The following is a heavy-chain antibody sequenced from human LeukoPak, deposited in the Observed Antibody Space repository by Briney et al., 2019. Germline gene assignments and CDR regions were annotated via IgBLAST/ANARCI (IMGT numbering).Heavy chain of an antibody. CDR1: GFTFDDYA. V-gene: IGHV3-9*01. CDR2: ISWNSGSI. CDR3: AKDTGAVAGPSNWFDP. D-gene: IGHD6-19*01. Sequence: PGGSLRLSCAASGFTFDDYAMHWVRQAPGKGLEWVSGISWNSGSIGYADSVKGRFTISRDNAKNSLYLQMNSLRAEDTALYYCAKDTGAVAGPSNWFDPWGQGTLVTVSS. J-gene: IGHJ5*02.